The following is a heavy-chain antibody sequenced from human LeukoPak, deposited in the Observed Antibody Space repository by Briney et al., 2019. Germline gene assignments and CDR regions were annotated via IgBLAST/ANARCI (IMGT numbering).Heavy chain of an antibody. J-gene: IGHJ5*02. V-gene: IGHV1-24*01. CDR3: ATVVYYGSGSYYSNWFDP. CDR1: GYTLTELS. D-gene: IGHD3-10*01. CDR2: FDPEDGET. Sequence: ASVNVSCTVSGYTLTELSMHWVRQAPGKGLEWMGGFDPEDGETIYAQKFQGRVTMTEDTSTDTAYMELSRLRSEDTAVYYCATVVYYGSGSYYSNWFDPWGQGTLVTVSS.